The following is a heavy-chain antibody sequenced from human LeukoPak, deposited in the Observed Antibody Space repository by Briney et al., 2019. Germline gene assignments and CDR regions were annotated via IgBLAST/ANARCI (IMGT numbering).Heavy chain of an antibody. J-gene: IGHJ6*02. Sequence: GRSLRLSCAASGFTFSSSSMHWVRQAPGKGLEWVAVIWYDGSNKYYADSVKGRFTISRDNSKNTMYLQMNSLRAEDTAVYYCARDPSDLEWFGALSVYYYGMDFWAQGTMVTVSS. CDR2: IWYDGSNK. V-gene: IGHV3-33*08. CDR1: GFTFSSSS. D-gene: IGHD3-10*01. CDR3: ARDPSDLEWFGALSVYYYGMDF.